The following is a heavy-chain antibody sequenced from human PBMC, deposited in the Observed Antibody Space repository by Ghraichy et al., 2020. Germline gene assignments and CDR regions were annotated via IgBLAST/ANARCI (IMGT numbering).Heavy chain of an antibody. CDR2: IIPMFGTA. Sequence: SVKVSCKAPGGTFSIYAINWVRQAPGQGLEWMEGIIPMFGTANYAQKFQGRVTIIADETTSTAYMELSSLRSEDTAVYYCARAVDLGDCNSISCYGMDVWGQGTTVTVSS. V-gene: IGHV1-69*13. CDR1: GGTFSIYA. D-gene: IGHD2-2*01. J-gene: IGHJ6*02. CDR3: ARAVDLGDCNSISCYGMDV.